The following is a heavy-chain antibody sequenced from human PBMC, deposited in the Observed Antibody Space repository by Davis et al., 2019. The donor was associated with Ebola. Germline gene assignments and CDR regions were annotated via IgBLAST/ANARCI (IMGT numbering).Heavy chain of an antibody. CDR1: GLTISRSE. J-gene: IGHJ4*02. CDR3: ARESYDFWSGYYTYYFDY. V-gene: IGHV3-48*03. D-gene: IGHD3-3*01. Sequence: GSLSLSCAASGLTISRSEMNWVRQAPGKGLGWASYISNSGSSIYYADSVKGRFTISRDNAKNSLYLQMNSLRDEDTAVYYCARESYDFWSGYYTYYFDYWGQGTLVTVSS. CDR2: ISNSGSSI.